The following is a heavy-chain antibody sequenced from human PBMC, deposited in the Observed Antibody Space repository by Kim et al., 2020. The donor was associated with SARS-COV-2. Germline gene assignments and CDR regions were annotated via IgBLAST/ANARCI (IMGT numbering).Heavy chain of an antibody. Sequence: SVKGRFTISRDNAKNSLYLQMNSLRDEDTAVYYCARDITMIVVAIDAFDIWGQGTMVTVSS. J-gene: IGHJ3*02. D-gene: IGHD3-22*01. CDR3: ARDITMIVVAIDAFDI. V-gene: IGHV3-48*02.